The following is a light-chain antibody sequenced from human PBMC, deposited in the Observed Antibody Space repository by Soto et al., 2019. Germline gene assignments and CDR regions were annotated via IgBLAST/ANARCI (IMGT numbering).Light chain of an antibody. Sequence: QSALTQPASVSGSPGQSIPTSCTGTSSDVGGYNYVSWYQQHPGKAPKLMIYDVSNRPSGVSNRFSGSKSGNTASLTISGLQAEDEADYYCSSYTSSSTYVVFGGGTKLTVL. J-gene: IGLJ2*01. V-gene: IGLV2-14*01. CDR1: SSDVGGYNY. CDR3: SSYTSSSTYVV. CDR2: DVS.